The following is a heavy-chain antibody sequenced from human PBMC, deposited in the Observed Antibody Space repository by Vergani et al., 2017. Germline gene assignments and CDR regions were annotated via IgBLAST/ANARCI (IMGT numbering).Heavy chain of an antibody. V-gene: IGHV4-61*10. J-gene: IGHJ4*02. CDR2: IYYSGST. CDR1: GGSVSSGSYY. D-gene: IGHD1-26*01. CDR3: ARGIRGIVGARLYYFDY. Sequence: QVQLQESGPGLVKPSETLSLTCTVSGGSVSSGSYYWSWIRQPAGKGLEWIGYIYYSGSTNYNPSLKSRVTISVDTSKNQFSLKLSSVTAADTAVYYCARGIRGIVGARLYYFDYWGQGTLVTVSS.